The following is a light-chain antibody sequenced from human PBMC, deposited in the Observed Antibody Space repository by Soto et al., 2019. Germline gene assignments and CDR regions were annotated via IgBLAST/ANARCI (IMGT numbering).Light chain of an antibody. J-gene: IGLJ1*01. Sequence: QSALTQPRSVSGSPGQSVTMSCTGTNSDVAGYNYVSWYQQHPGKAPKLMIYDVSKRPSGVPDRFSGSKSGNTASLTISGLQAEDEADYYCCSYAGRYSYVFGTGTKVTVL. CDR2: DVS. CDR3: CSYAGRYSYV. CDR1: NSDVAGYNY. V-gene: IGLV2-11*01.